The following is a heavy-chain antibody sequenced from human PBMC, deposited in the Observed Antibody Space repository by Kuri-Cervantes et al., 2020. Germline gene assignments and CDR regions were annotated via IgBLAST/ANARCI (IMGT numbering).Heavy chain of an antibody. CDR2: IYYSGST. Sequence: GSLRLSCAASGFTFSSYSMNWVRQAPGKGLEWIGSIYYSGSTYYNPSLKSRVTISVDTSKNQFSLKLSSVTAADTAVYYCARGGYYFDYWGQGTLVTVSS. CDR3: ARGGYYFDY. CDR1: GFTFSSYS. V-gene: IGHV4-39*07. D-gene: IGHD3-10*01. J-gene: IGHJ4*02.